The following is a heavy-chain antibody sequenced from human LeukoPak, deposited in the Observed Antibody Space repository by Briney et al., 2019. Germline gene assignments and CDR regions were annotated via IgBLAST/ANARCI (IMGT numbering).Heavy chain of an antibody. D-gene: IGHD1-26*01. V-gene: IGHV3-30*18. Sequence: SGRSLRLSCAASGFTFSSYGMHWVRQAPGKGLEWVAVVSYDGNTKYYADSVKGRFTISRDNSKNTLFLQMNSLRTEDTAVYYCAKGELPFDYWGQGTLVTVSS. CDR3: AKGELPFDY. J-gene: IGHJ4*02. CDR2: VSYDGNTK. CDR1: GFTFSSYG.